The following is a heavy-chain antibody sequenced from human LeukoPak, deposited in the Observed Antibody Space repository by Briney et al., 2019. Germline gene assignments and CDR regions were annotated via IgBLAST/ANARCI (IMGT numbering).Heavy chain of an antibody. CDR2: INPNSGGT. CDR1: GYTFTGYY. Sequence: ASVKVSCKASGYTFTGYYMHWVRQAPGQGLEWMGWINPNSGGTNYAQKFQGRATMTRDTSISTAYMEVNRLRSDDTAGYYCAKDPPYSSSSGWFDPWGQGTLVTVSS. V-gene: IGHV1-2*02. D-gene: IGHD6-13*01. CDR3: AKDPPYSSSSGWFDP. J-gene: IGHJ5*02.